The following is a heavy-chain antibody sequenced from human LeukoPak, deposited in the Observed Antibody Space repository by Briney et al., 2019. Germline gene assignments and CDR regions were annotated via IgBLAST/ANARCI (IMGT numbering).Heavy chain of an antibody. CDR3: ARDRTYCSSTSCYLLDY. CDR1: RFTFSSYA. V-gene: IGHV3-23*01. J-gene: IGHJ4*02. D-gene: IGHD2-2*01. CDR2: ISGSGGST. Sequence: PGGSLRLSCAASRFTFSSYAMSWVRQAPGKGLEWVSAISGSGGSTYCADSVKGRFTISRDNSKNTLYLQMNSLRAEDTAVYYCARDRTYCSSTSCYLLDYWGQGTLVTVSS.